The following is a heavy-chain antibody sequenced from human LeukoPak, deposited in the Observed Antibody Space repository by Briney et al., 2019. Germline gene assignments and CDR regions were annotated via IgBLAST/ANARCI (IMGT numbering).Heavy chain of an antibody. V-gene: IGHV3-20*04. D-gene: IGHD6-13*01. CDR1: GFTFDVYG. J-gene: IGHJ4*02. CDR2: LNWNGGST. CDR3: AKSASSWPLYYFDY. Sequence: GGFLRLSCAASGFTFDVYGMSWVRQAPGKGLEWVSGLNWNGGSTGYADSVKGRFIISRDNAKNCLYLQMNSLRAEDTALYYCAKSASSWPLYYFDYWGQGTLVTVSS.